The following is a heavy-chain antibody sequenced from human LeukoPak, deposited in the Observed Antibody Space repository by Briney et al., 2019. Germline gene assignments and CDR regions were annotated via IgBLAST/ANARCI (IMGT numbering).Heavy chain of an antibody. CDR3: TSCGGDCYSGFDY. Sequence: HTGGSLRLSCAASGFTFSGSAMHWVRQASGKGLEWVGRIRSKANSYATAYAASVKGRFTISRDDSKNTAYLQMNSLKTEDTAVYYCTSCGGDCYSGFDYWGQGTLVTVSS. V-gene: IGHV3-73*01. J-gene: IGHJ4*02. D-gene: IGHD2-21*02. CDR1: GFTFSGSA. CDR2: IRSKANSYAT.